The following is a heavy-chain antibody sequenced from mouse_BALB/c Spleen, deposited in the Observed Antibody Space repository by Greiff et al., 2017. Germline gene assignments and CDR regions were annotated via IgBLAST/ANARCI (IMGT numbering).Heavy chain of an antibody. J-gene: IGHJ2*01. CDR3: ARIYYGPFDY. Sequence: VQLKESGAELVKPGASVKLSCTASGFNIKDTYMHWVKQRPEQGLEWIGRIDPANGNTKYDPKFQGKATITADTSSNTAYLQLSSLTSEDTAVYYCARIYYGPFDYWGQGTTLTVSS. V-gene: IGHV14-3*02. CDR2: IDPANGNT. D-gene: IGHD2-1*01. CDR1: GFNIKDTY.